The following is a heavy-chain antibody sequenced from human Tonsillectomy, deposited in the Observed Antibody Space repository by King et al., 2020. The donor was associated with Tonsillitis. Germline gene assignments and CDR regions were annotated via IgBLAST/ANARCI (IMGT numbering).Heavy chain of an antibody. V-gene: IGHV3-53*01. CDR2: IYSGGST. CDR1: GITVSSNY. J-gene: IGHJ4*02. Sequence: VQLVESGGGLIQPGGSLRISCVASGITVSSNYMSWVRQAPGKGLEWVSVIYSGGSTNYADSVKGRFTISRDNSKTTLFLQIHNLRAEDTAVYYCTSDVGDFWSGYSRYWGQGTLVTVSS. CDR3: TSDVGDFWSGYSRY. D-gene: IGHD3-3*01.